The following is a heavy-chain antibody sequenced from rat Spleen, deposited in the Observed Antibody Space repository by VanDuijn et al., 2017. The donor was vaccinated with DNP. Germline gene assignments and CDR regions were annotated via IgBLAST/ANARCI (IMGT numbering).Heavy chain of an antibody. CDR1: GFIFSSFP. Sequence: EVQLVESGGGLVQPGRSMKLSCVASGFIFSSFPMAWVRQAPTKGLEWVASISTGGDDTYYRDSVKGRFTISRDNAKNTQYLQMDSLRSEDTATYYCTTHRTWYFDFWGPGTMVTVSS. CDR2: ISTGGDDT. CDR3: TTHRTWYFDF. V-gene: IGHV5-46*01. J-gene: IGHJ1*01.